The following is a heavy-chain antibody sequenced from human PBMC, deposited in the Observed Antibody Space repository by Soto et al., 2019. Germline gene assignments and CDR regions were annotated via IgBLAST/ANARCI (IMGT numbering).Heavy chain of an antibody. CDR3: ARAFFYQASDSRGYSFDAFDF. CDR2: ISAHTGSS. D-gene: IGHD3-22*01. CDR1: VYTFTSSG. V-gene: IGHV1-18*01. J-gene: IGHJ3*01. Sequence: ASVKVSCNSSVYTFTSSGTSWVRQAPGQGLEWMGWISAHTGSSEYAQRFQGRVTITTDRSTSTAYMELRSLRSDDKAVYYCARAFFYQASDSRGYSFDAFDFWGPGTLVTVSS.